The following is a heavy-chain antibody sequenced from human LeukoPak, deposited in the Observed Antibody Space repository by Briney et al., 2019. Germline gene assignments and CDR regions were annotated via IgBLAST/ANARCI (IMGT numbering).Heavy chain of an antibody. CDR1: GFTFSSYA. D-gene: IGHD3-22*01. CDR3: ASPNYYDSSGYNDSFDY. V-gene: IGHV3-23*01. CDR2: ISGSGGST. Sequence: GGSLRLSCAASGFTFSSYAMSWVRQAPGKGLEWVSAISGSGGSTYYADSVKGRFTISRDNSKNTLYLQMNSLRAEDTAVYYCASPNYYDSSGYNDSFDYWGQGTLVTVSS. J-gene: IGHJ4*02.